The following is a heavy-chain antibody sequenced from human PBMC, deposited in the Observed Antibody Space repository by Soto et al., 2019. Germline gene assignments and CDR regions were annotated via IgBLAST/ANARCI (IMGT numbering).Heavy chain of an antibody. D-gene: IGHD2-2*02. J-gene: IGHJ4*02. CDR3: ARGFSCYTTSWPY. CDR2: IYPGDSDT. V-gene: IGHV5-51*01. CDR1: GYSFPTYW. Sequence: GSSLKISCKGSGYSFPTYWIGWVRQKPGEGLEWMGIIYPGDSDTRYSPSFQGQVTISADKSISTAYLQWSSLKASDTAVYYRARGFSCYTTSWPYWGQGTLVTVSS.